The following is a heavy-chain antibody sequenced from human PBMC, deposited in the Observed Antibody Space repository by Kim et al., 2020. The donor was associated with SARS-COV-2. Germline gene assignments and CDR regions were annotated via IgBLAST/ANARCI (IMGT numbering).Heavy chain of an antibody. CDR2: ISSSGSTI. CDR3: ARDATPLVVPIDY. D-gene: IGHD2-15*01. CDR1: GFTFSDYY. Sequence: GGSLRLSCAASGFTFSDYYMSWIRQAPGKGLEWVSYISSSGSTIYYADSVKGRFTISRDNAKNSLYLQMNSLRAEDTAVYYCARDATPLVVPIDYWGQGTLVTVSS. J-gene: IGHJ4*02. V-gene: IGHV3-11*01.